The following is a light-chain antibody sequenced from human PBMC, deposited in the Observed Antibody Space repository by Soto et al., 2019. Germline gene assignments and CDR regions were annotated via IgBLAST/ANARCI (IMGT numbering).Light chain of an antibody. Sequence: DIQMTQSPSSLSASVGDRVTITCRASQSISTFLNWYQQKPGKAPKFLIYTASSFQSGVPSRFSGSGSGTDFTLTISSLQPEDFATYFCQQSYNTPRTFGQGTKVEIK. J-gene: IGKJ1*01. CDR3: QQSYNTPRT. CDR1: QSISTF. V-gene: IGKV1-39*01. CDR2: TAS.